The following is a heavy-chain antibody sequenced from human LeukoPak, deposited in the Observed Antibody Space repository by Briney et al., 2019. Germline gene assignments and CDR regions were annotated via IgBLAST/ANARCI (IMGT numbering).Heavy chain of an antibody. D-gene: IGHD6-13*01. CDR2: IYYSGST. CDR3: ARGDSSSWSNWFDP. Sequence: PSETLSLTCTFSGGSISSYYWSWIREPPGKGLEWIGYIYYSGSTNYNPSLKSRVTISVDTSKNRFSLKLSSVTAADTAVYYCARGDSSSWSNWFDPWGQGTLVTVSS. V-gene: IGHV4-59*01. CDR1: GGSISSYY. J-gene: IGHJ5*02.